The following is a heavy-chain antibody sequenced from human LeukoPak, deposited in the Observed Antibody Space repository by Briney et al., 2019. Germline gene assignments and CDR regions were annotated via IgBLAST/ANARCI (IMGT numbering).Heavy chain of an antibody. J-gene: IGHJ4*02. Sequence: GGSLRLSCAAYGFMFGDYYMSWIRQAPGKGLEWISYISGSGDNIYYAGPVQGRFTISRDNSKNSLFLQLNSLTPEDTAVYYCARDGGHYHSENHYDVNYWGQGTLVTVSS. D-gene: IGHD3-16*01. CDR2: ISGSGDNI. CDR1: GFMFGDYY. V-gene: IGHV3-11*01. CDR3: ARDGGHYHSENHYDVNY.